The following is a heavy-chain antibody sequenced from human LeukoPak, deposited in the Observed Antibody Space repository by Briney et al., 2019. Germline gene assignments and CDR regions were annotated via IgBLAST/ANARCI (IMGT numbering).Heavy chain of an antibody. J-gene: IGHJ5*02. CDR2: IYTSGST. Sequence: SETLSLTCTVSGGSISSGSYYWSWIRQPAGKGLEWIGRIYTSGSTNYNPSLKSRVTISVDTSKNQFSLKLSSVTAADTAVYYCAGDNLDTFGPWGQGTLVTVSS. V-gene: IGHV4-61*02. CDR3: AGDNLDTFGP. D-gene: IGHD5-18*01. CDR1: GGSISSGSYY.